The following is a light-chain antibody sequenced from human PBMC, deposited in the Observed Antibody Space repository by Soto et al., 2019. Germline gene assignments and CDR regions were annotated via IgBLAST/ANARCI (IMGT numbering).Light chain of an antibody. CDR3: HQYGSSPFT. Sequence: EIVLTQSPGTLSLSPGERATLSCRASQSVSTTYLGWYQQKPGQAPRLLIYGASSRATGIPDRFSGSGSGTEFTLTISRLEPEDFAVYYCHQYGSSPFTFGGGTKE. CDR2: GAS. J-gene: IGKJ4*01. V-gene: IGKV3-20*01. CDR1: QSVSTTY.